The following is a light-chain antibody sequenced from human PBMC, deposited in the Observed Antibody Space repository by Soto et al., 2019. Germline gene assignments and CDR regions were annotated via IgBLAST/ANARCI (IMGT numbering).Light chain of an antibody. CDR2: GAS. CDR3: HHYGSSP. Sequence: EIVLTQSPGTLSLSPGERATLSCRASQSVSSSYLAWYQQKPGQAPRLLIYGASSRATGIPDRFSGSGSGTDFTLTISRLEPEDFAVYYCHHYGSSPFGPGTKVDNK. V-gene: IGKV3-20*01. J-gene: IGKJ3*01. CDR1: QSVSSSY.